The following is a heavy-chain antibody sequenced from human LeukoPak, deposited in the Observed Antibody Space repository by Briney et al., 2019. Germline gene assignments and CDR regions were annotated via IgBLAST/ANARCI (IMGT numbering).Heavy chain of an antibody. CDR3: AKEIWPTVTIPGRTYFDY. J-gene: IGHJ4*02. Sequence: GASVKVSCKASGYTFTSYYMHWVRQAPGQGLEWMGIINPSGGSTSYAQKFQGRVTMTRDTSTSTVYMELNSLRAEDTAVYYCAKEIWPTVTIPGRTYFDYWGQGALVIVSS. D-gene: IGHD4-17*01. V-gene: IGHV1-46*01. CDR2: INPSGGST. CDR1: GYTFTSYY.